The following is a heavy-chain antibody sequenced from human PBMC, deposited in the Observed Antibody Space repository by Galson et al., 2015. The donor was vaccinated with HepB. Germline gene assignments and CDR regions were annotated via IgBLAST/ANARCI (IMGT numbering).Heavy chain of an antibody. CDR1: GFTFTSYA. J-gene: IGHJ4*02. V-gene: IGHV3-23*01. CDR2: ISGSGGST. CDR3: ASSPYYDTTGPYYLDH. Sequence: SLRLSCAASGFTFTSYAMSWVRQAPGKELEWVSVISGSGGSTYYTDSVKGRFTISRDSSKNTLYLQMNTLRAEDTAVYYCASSPYYDTTGPYYLDHWGQGTLVTVSS. D-gene: IGHD3-22*01.